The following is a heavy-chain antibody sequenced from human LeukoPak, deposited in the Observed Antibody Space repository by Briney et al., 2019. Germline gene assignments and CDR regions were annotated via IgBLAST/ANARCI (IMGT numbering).Heavy chain of an antibody. V-gene: IGHV4-34*01. CDR1: GGSFSGYY. D-gene: IGHD4-17*01. J-gene: IGHJ4*02. CDR3: ARGPYDYGDYGGSFDY. Sequence: SETLSLTCAVCGGSFSGYYWSWIRQPPGKGLEWIGEINHSGSTNYNPSLKSRVTISVDTSKNQFSLKLSSVTAADTAVYYCARGPYDYGDYGGSFDYWGQGTLVTVSS. CDR2: INHSGST.